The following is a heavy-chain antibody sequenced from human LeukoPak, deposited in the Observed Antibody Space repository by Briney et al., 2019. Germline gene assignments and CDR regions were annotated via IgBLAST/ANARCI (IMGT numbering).Heavy chain of an antibody. CDR3: ARRYCSGGTWYYFDN. CDR1: GLSFSSYA. V-gene: IGHV3-23*01. Sequence: GGSLRLSCAASGLSFSSYAMSWVRQAPGKGLEWVSTISGSGHSTFYAVSVKGRFTISSDNSKNTLYLQMNSLRGEDSAVYYCARRYCSGGTWYYFDNWGQGTLVTVSS. D-gene: IGHD2-15*01. J-gene: IGHJ4*02. CDR2: ISGSGHST.